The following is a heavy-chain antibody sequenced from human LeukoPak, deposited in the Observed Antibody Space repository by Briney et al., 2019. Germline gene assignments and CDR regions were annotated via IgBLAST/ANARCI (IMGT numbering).Heavy chain of an antibody. V-gene: IGHV1-18*01. CDR2: ISGNNGNT. Sequence: ASVNVSCKASGYSFTSYGISWLRQAPGQGLEWMGWISGNNGNTNYAQKFQGRVTMTTETSTSTAYMELRSLRSDDTAVYYCARELVVPAAMRGYYYYYGMDVWGQGTTVTVSS. CDR1: GYSFTSYG. CDR3: ARELVVPAAMRGYYYYYGMDV. D-gene: IGHD2-2*01. J-gene: IGHJ6*02.